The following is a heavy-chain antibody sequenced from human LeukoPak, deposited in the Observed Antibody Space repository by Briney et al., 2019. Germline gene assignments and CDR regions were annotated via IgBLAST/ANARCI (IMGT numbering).Heavy chain of an antibody. J-gene: IGHJ4*02. Sequence: PGGSLRLSCAASGFTFSSYAMHWVRQAPGKGLECVSGMSTNGDITYYTNSVKGRFTISRDNSKNTVYLQLGSLRAEDTAVYYCARDDGYDNSGYNFFDHWGQGTLVTVSS. CDR2: MSTNGDIT. D-gene: IGHD3-22*01. CDR3: ARDDGYDNSGYNFFDH. V-gene: IGHV3-64*01. CDR1: GFTFSSYA.